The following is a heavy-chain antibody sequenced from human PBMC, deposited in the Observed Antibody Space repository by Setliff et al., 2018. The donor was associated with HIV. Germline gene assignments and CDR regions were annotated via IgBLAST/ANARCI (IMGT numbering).Heavy chain of an antibody. D-gene: IGHD3-22*01. Sequence: SETLSLTCSVSGDSISSSSYYWSWIRQSPGKGLEWIGEINHSGRTKYSPSLRSRVSISVDTSKTQFSLKLSSVTAADTAVYYCARHDSGGYYSLDYWGQGTLVAVSS. CDR2: INHSGRT. CDR1: GDSISSSSYY. J-gene: IGHJ4*02. V-gene: IGHV4-39*01. CDR3: ARHDSGGYYSLDY.